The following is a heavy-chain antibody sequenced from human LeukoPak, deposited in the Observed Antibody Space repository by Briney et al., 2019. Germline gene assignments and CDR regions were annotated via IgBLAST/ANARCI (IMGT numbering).Heavy chain of an antibody. V-gene: IGHV1-8*01. D-gene: IGHD2-2*01. CDR3: ARSVVVPATDAFDI. Sequence: ASVKVSCKASGYTFTSYDINWVRQATGQGLEWMGWMNPNSGNTGYAQKSQGRVTMTRNNSISTAYMELSSLRSEDTAVYYCARSVVVPATDAFDIWGQGTMVTVSS. J-gene: IGHJ3*02. CDR1: GYTFTSYD. CDR2: MNPNSGNT.